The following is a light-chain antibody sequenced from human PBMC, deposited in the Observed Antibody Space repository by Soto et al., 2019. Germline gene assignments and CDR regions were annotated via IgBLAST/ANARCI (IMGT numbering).Light chain of an antibody. CDR3: SSYTSRDTLV. V-gene: IGLV2-14*01. CDR2: EVS. J-gene: IGLJ2*01. CDR1: TSDVGLYNY. Sequence: QSVLTQPASVSGSPGQSITISCTGTTSDVGLYNYVSWYQQHPGKAPNLMISEVSNRPSGVSNRFSGSKSGNTASLTISGLQAEDEADYYCSSYTSRDTLVFGAGTKLTVL.